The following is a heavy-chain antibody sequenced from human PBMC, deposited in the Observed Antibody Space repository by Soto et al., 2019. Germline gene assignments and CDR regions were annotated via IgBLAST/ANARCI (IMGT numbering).Heavy chain of an antibody. V-gene: IGHV3-64*01. CDR1: GFTFSSYA. CDR2: ISSNGGST. CDR3: ATLATIVY. Sequence: EVQLVESGGGLVQPGGSLRLSCAASGFTFSSYAMHWVRQAPGKGLEYVSAISSNGGSTYYANSVKGRFTISRDNYKNTLYLQMGSLRAEDLAVYYCATLATIVYWGQGTLVTVSS. D-gene: IGHD5-12*01. J-gene: IGHJ4*02.